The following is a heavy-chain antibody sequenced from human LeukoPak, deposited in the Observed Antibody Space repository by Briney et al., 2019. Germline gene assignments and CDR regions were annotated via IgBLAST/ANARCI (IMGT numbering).Heavy chain of an antibody. CDR2: ISYDGSNK. CDR1: GFTFSSYA. D-gene: IGHD6-19*01. J-gene: IGHJ6*02. Sequence: GGSPRLSCAASGFTFSSYAMHWVRQAPGKGLEWVAVISYDGSNKYYADSVKGRFTISRDNSKNTLYLQMNSLRAEDTAVYYCARATTAVAGTFGYYYYGMDVWGQGTTVTVSS. CDR3: ARATTAVAGTFGYYYYGMDV. V-gene: IGHV3-30*01.